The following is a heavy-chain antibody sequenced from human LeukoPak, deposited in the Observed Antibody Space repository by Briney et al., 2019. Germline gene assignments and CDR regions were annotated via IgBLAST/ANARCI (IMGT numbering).Heavy chain of an antibody. CDR3: ARGGSMYGMDV. Sequence: PSETLSLTCAVYGGSFSGYYWNWIRQPPGKGLEWIGEINPSGGTKNNPSLKSRVSISVDMSKKQFSLKLSPVTAADTAVYYCARGGSMYGMDVWGQGTTVTVSS. J-gene: IGHJ6*02. D-gene: IGHD2-8*01. CDR1: GGSFSGYY. CDR2: INPSGGT. V-gene: IGHV4-34*01.